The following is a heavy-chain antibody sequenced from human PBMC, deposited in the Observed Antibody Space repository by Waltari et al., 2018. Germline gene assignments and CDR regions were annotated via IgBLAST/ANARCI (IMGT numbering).Heavy chain of an antibody. J-gene: IGHJ4*02. CDR2: IHHSGTT. Sequence: QVQLHPWGAGLLKPSEPLSLTCGVSGGSFNDYYWTWIRQPPGKGLEWIGEIHHSGTTDYNPSLNSRLTMSVDTSKKQISLKMSSVTAADTAVYYCARGDLHYGSSGFFYWGQGALVTVSS. V-gene: IGHV4-34*01. CDR3: ARGDLHYGSSGFFY. CDR1: GGSFNDYY. D-gene: IGHD3-22*01.